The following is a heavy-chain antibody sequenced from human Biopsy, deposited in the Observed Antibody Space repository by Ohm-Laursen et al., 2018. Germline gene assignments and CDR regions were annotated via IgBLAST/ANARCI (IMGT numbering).Heavy chain of an antibody. V-gene: IGHV4-59*02. J-gene: IGHJ6*02. CDR1: GDSVTKYY. CDR2: IYYSVMT. Sequence: PPGTLSLTCTVSGDSVTKYYWSWIRQPPGKGLEWIGHIYYSVMTNYNPSLQSRVSISVDTSRNQVSLTLSPVTAADTAVYYCARDSGILNYGNFKYYHYYGMDVWGQGTKVTVSS. CDR3: ARDSGILNYGNFKYYHYYGMDV. D-gene: IGHD4-11*01.